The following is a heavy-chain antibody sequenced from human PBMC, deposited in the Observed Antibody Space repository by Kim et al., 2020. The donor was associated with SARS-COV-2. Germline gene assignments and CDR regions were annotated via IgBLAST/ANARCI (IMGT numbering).Heavy chain of an antibody. D-gene: IGHD3-10*01. J-gene: IGHJ4*02. CDR3: AALDSVQVPGGI. Sequence: SVDPVKGRFTISRANAKTSLYLKMNSLRTEDTAIYYCAALDSVQVPGGIWGQGTLVTVSS. V-gene: IGHV3-7*01.